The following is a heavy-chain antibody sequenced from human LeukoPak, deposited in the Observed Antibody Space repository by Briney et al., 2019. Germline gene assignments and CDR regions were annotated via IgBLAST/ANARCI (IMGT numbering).Heavy chain of an antibody. V-gene: IGHV3-30-3*01. CDR3: AYDAAQQQLSNLFYGMDV. Sequence: PGGSLRLSCAASGFTFSNSAMHWVRQAPGKGLEWVAFISYDGNKKYYADSVKGRFTISRDNSKNTLFLQMNSLRAEDTAVYFCAYDAAQQQLSNLFYGMDVWGQGTTVTVSS. CDR2: ISYDGNKK. D-gene: IGHD6-13*01. CDR1: GFTFSNSA. J-gene: IGHJ6*02.